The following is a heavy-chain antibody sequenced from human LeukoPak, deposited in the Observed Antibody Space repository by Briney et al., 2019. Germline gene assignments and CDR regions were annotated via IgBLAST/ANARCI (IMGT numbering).Heavy chain of an antibody. D-gene: IGHD3-16*01. CDR3: ARAGRFSAAEFDP. CDR2: ISSSSSHI. Sequence: GGSLRLSCAASGFTFSSYSMNWVRQAPGKGLEWVSSISSSSSHIYYADSVKGRFTISRDNAKNSLYLQMNSLRAEDTAVYYCARAGRFSAAEFDPWGQGTLVTVSS. J-gene: IGHJ5*02. CDR1: GFTFSSYS. V-gene: IGHV3-21*01.